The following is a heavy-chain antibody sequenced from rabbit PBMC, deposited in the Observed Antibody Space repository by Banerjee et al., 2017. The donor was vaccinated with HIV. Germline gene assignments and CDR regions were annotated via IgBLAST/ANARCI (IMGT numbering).Heavy chain of an antibody. V-gene: IGHV1S43*01. CDR1: GIDFDNYYF. Sequence: QQQLEESGGGLVKPGGTLTLTCKASGIDFDNYYFMCWVRQAPGKGLQLIACIYTSSGSTWYASWVNGRFTISRSTSLNTVDLKMTSLTAADTATYFCARDFAGDSYSYGLDLWGPGTLVTVS. D-gene: IGHD8-1*01. J-gene: IGHJ6*01. CDR3: ARDFAGDSYSYGLDL. CDR2: IYTSSGST.